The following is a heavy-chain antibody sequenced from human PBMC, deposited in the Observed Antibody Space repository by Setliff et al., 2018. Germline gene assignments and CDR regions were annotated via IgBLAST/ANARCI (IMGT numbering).Heavy chain of an antibody. J-gene: IGHJ4*02. Sequence: PGGSLRLSCAASGFTFSSYGMHWVRQAPGKGLEWVAAISYDGYDTNYAGSVKGRFTVSRANSKNTLYLQMNSLRPDDTAVYFCARALSSSWSDYWGQGTLVTVSS. CDR1: GFTFSSYG. V-gene: IGHV3-30*19. CDR3: ARALSSSWSDY. D-gene: IGHD6-13*01. CDR2: ISYDGYDT.